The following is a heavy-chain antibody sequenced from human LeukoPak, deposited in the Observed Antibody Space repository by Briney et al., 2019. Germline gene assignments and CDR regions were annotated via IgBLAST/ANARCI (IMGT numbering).Heavy chain of an antibody. CDR2: IYYSGST. D-gene: IGHD5-24*01. J-gene: IGHJ4*02. V-gene: IGHV4-59*12. Sequence: SETLSLTCAVYGGSFSGYYWSWIRQPPGKGLEWIGYIYYSGSTNYNPSLKSRVTISVDTSKNQFSLKLSSVTAADTAVYYCARVGLEMATRDTESLYFDYWGQGTLVTVSS. CDR3: ARVGLEMATRDTESLYFDY. CDR1: GGSFSGYY.